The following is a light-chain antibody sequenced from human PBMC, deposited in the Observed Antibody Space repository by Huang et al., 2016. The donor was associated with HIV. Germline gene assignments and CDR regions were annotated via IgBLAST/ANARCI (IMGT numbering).Light chain of an antibody. CDR3: QQYDNLPFT. Sequence: DIQMTQSPSSLSASVGDRVTITCQASQDISNYLNWYQKKLGKAPKLLIYDASNLEKGVPTRLSGSGSGTDFNVTISSLQPEDIATYYCQQYDNLPFTFGPGTKVDIK. CDR1: QDISNY. V-gene: IGKV1-33*01. CDR2: DAS. J-gene: IGKJ3*01.